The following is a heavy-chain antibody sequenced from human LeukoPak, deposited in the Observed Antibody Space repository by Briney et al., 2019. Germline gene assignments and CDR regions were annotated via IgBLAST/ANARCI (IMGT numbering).Heavy chain of an antibody. CDR1: GFAFSGFA. V-gene: IGHV3-23*01. Sequence: GGSLRLSCSASGFAFSGFAMGWVRQAPGKGLEWASSISGSGGKTYYADSVEGRFTVSRDNSKNKLYLQMNSLRAEDTALYYCARGRGGDYVPSRFDYWGQGTLVTVSS. D-gene: IGHD4-17*01. J-gene: IGHJ4*02. CDR3: ARGRGGDYVPSRFDY. CDR2: ISGSGGKT.